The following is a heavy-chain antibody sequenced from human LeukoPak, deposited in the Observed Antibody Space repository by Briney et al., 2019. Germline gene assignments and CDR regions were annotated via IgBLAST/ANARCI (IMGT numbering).Heavy chain of an antibody. Sequence: GGSLRLSCAASGFTFSSYWMHWVRQAPGKGLVWVSRINTDGSSTSYADSVKGRFTISRDNAKNTLYLQMNSLRAEDTAVYYCTKTDSYGSRGPGYFDYWGQGTLVTVSS. CDR2: INTDGSST. V-gene: IGHV3-74*01. CDR3: TKTDSYGSRGPGYFDY. CDR1: GFTFSSYW. D-gene: IGHD5-18*01. J-gene: IGHJ4*02.